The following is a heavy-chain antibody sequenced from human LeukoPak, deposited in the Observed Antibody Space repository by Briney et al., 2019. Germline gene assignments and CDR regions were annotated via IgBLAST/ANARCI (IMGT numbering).Heavy chain of an antibody. J-gene: IGHJ4*02. D-gene: IGHD3-9*01. CDR3: ARGTRDGTRGFDLLTGYTDYRYYFDY. CDR1: GFTFSSYS. CDR2: ISSSSSYI. Sequence: PGGSLRLSCAASGFTFSSYSMNWVRQAPGKGLEWVSSISSSSSYIYYADSVKGRFTISRDNAKNSLYLQMNSLRAEDTAVYYCARGTRDGTRGFDLLTGYTDYRYYFDYWGQGTLVTVSS. V-gene: IGHV3-21*01.